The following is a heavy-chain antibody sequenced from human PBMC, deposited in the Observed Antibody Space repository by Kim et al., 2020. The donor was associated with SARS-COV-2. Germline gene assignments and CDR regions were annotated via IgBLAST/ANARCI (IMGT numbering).Heavy chain of an antibody. Sequence: SETLSLTCTVSGGSISSGSYYWSWIRQPAGKGLEWIGRIYTSGSTNYNPSLKSRVTISVDTSKNQFSLKLSSVTAADTAVYYCARGNTIFGVEDAFDIWGQGTMVTVSS. V-gene: IGHV4-61*02. CDR1: GGSISSGSYY. J-gene: IGHJ3*02. D-gene: IGHD3-3*01. CDR3: ARGNTIFGVEDAFDI. CDR2: IYTSGST.